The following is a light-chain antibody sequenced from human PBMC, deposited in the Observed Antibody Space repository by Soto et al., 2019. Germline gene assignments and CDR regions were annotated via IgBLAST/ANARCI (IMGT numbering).Light chain of an antibody. CDR1: QNIRGW. V-gene: IGKV1-5*01. J-gene: IGKJ1*01. Sequence: DIRMTQSPSTLSTSVGDRVTITCRASQNIRGWLAWYQQKPGKAPKFLIYDASTLESGVPSRFSGSGSGTEFTLTISSLQPDDFATYYCQQYNSYSWTFGQGTTVAIK. CDR3: QQYNSYSWT. CDR2: DAS.